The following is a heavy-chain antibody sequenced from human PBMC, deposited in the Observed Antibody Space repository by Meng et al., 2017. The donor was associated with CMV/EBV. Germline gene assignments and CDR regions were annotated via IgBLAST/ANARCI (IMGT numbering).Heavy chain of an antibody. V-gene: IGHV3-48*03. Sequence: GGSLRLSCAASGFTFSSYEMNWVRQAPGKGLEWVSYISSSGSTIYYAGSVKGRFTISRDNAKNSLYLQMNSLRAEDTAVYYCARGVVITIFGPTYNWFDPWGQGTLVTVSS. D-gene: IGHD3-3*01. J-gene: IGHJ5*02. CDR1: GFTFSSYE. CDR2: ISSSGSTI. CDR3: ARGVVITIFGPTYNWFDP.